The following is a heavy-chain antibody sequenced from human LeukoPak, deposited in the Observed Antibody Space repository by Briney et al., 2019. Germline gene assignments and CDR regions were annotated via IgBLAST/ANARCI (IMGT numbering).Heavy chain of an antibody. CDR2: IFYSGAT. V-gene: IGHV4-39*01. J-gene: IGHJ4*02. Sequence: PSETLSLTCSVSGGSITNSRWYWGWLRQPPGKGLEWIGSIFYSGATNSNPSLRSRLTISVDTSKNQFSLKLGSVTAADAAVYYCARSYCSSNSCYRSLDYWGQGTLVTVSS. CDR3: ARSYCSSNSCYRSLDY. CDR1: GGSITNSRWY. D-gene: IGHD2-2*02.